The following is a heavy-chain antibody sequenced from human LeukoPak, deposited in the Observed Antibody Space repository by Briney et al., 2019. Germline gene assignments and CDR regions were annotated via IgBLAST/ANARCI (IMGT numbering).Heavy chain of an antibody. V-gene: IGHV3-20*04. CDR3: ARARYSGSYYSAFDI. J-gene: IGHJ3*02. CDR2: IIWSGGST. D-gene: IGHD1-26*01. CDR1: GFTFDDYG. Sequence: GGSLRLSCAASGFTFDDYGMSWVRQAPGKGLEWVSGIIWSGGSTGYADSVKGRFTISRDNAKNSLYLQMNSLRAEDTALYYCARARYSGSYYSAFDIWGQGTMVTVSS.